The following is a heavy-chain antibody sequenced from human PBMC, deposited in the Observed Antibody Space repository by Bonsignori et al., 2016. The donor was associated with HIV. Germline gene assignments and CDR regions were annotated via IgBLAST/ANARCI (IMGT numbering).Heavy chain of an antibody. D-gene: IGHD6-13*01. Sequence: GGSLRLSCAASGFTFSRYDMHWVRQAPGKGLEWVSFMQSDGHNKYYADSVKGRFTISRDNSKNTLDLQMNSLRTEDTALYFCAKGRAIAAPGTWVAFDLWGQGTLVTVSS. V-gene: IGHV3-30*02. CDR2: MQSDGHNK. J-gene: IGHJ4*02. CDR1: GFTFSRYD. CDR3: AKGRAIAAPGTWVAFDL.